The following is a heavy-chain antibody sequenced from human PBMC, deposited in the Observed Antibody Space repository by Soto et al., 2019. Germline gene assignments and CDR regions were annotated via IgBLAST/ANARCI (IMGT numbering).Heavy chain of an antibody. CDR1: GFAFNNYA. J-gene: IGHJ4*02. V-gene: IGHV3-23*01. D-gene: IGHD2-21*01. CDR2: ISGNGGNT. Sequence: AGSLRLSCPASGFAFNNYAMSWVRQAPGKGLEWVSSISGNGGNTYYADPVKGRFIVSRDNSWNTLYLQTNSLRAEETAVYNAVKAKGFRAFHYCGQGLLVPV. CDR3: VKAKGFRAFHY.